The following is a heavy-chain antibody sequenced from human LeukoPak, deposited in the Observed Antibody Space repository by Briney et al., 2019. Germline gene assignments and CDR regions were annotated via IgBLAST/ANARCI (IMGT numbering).Heavy chain of an antibody. J-gene: IGHJ4*02. Sequence: GGSLRLSCAASGFTFSSYAMSWVRQTPGKGLEWVSVISGSGGSTYYADSVKGRFTISRDNSKNTLYLQMNSLRAEDTAVYYCAKSASYYSTYLDYWGQGTLVTVSS. CDR3: AKSASYYSTYLDY. V-gene: IGHV3-23*01. D-gene: IGHD4-11*01. CDR1: GFTFSSYA. CDR2: ISGSGGST.